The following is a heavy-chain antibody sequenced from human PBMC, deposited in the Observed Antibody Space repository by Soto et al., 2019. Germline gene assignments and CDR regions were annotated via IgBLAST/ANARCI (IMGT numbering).Heavy chain of an antibody. V-gene: IGHV3-7*01. CDR2: INEDGNKQ. Sequence: HPGGSLRLSCVVSGFTFNTYWMTWIRQAPGKGLEWVANINEDGNKQNYVDSVRGRFTISRDNAKTSLYLQMNSLRVEDTAVYYCATRAGAPADWGQGTLVTVSS. CDR3: ATRAGAPAD. J-gene: IGHJ4*02. CDR1: GFTFNTYW. D-gene: IGHD6-25*01.